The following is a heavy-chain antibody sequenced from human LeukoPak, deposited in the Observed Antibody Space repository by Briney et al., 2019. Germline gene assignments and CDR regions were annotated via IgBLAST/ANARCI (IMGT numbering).Heavy chain of an antibody. J-gene: IGHJ4*02. V-gene: IGHV3-43D*04. Sequence: TGGSLRLSCAASGFTFDDYAMHWVRQAPGKGLEWVSLISWDGGSTYYADSVKGRFTISRDNSKNSLYLQMNSLRAEDTAVYYCAKPLAVGNPLYYFHYWGQGTLVTVSS. CDR3: AKPLAVGNPLYYFHY. CDR1: GFTFDDYA. CDR2: ISWDGGST. D-gene: IGHD6-13*01.